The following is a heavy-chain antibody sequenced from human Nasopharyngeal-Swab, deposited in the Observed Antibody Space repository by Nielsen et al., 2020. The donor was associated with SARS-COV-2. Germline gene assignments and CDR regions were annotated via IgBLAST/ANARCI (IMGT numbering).Heavy chain of an antibody. Sequence: SGPTLVKPTQTCTLTCTFSGFSLSTSGMCGSGIRQPPGKALEWLALIDWDDDKYYSTSLKTRLTISKDTSKNQVVLTMTNMDPVDTATYYCARRTVTDFRDAFDIWGQGTMVTVSS. CDR1: GFSLSTSGMC. CDR3: ARRTVTDFRDAFDI. D-gene: IGHD4-17*01. J-gene: IGHJ3*02. CDR2: IDWDDDK. V-gene: IGHV2-70*01.